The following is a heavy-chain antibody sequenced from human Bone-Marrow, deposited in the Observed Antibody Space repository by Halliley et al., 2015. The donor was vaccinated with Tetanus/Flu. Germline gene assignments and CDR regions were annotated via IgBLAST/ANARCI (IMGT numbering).Heavy chain of an antibody. J-gene: IGHJ4*02. Sequence: SLRLSCSTSGFTFSRNAMNWVRQAPGKGLEWVSSIDTGSYTYHADAVKGRFSISRDNAENARYLQMNSLRAEDTAVYYCARENGNIYFESWGQGTLVTVSS. CDR3: ARENGNIYFES. CDR1: GFTFSRNA. D-gene: IGHD2-8*01. V-gene: IGHV3-21*01. CDR2: IDTGSYT.